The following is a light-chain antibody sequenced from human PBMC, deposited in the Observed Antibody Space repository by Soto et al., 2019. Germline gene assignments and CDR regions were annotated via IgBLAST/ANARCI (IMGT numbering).Light chain of an antibody. Sequence: QSVLTQPPSVSAAPGQTVTISCSGSSSNIGNNYVSWYQQLPGTAPKLLIYDNDKRPSGIPDRFSGSKSGTSATLGVTGLQTGDEADYYCATWDSSLSAEVFGGGTKVTVL. CDR1: SSNIGNNY. CDR2: DND. J-gene: IGLJ2*01. V-gene: IGLV1-51*01. CDR3: ATWDSSLSAEV.